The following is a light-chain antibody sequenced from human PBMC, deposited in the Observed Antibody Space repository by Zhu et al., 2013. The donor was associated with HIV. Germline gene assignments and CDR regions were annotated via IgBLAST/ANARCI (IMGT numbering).Light chain of an antibody. CDR2: RAS. CDR3: QQYNSLWT. Sequence: DIQMTQSPSTLSTSVGDRVTITCRANQSISNLLAWYQQKPGKAPKFLIYRASGLQSGVPSRFSGSGSGTDFTLTIRSLQPDDFAIYYCQQYNSLWTFGQGTKVEIK. J-gene: IGKJ1*01. CDR1: QSISNL. V-gene: IGKV1-5*03.